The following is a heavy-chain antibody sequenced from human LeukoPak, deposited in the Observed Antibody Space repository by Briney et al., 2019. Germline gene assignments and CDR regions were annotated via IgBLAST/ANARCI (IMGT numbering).Heavy chain of an antibody. Sequence: GGSLRLSCAASGFTFSSYAMSWVRQAPGKGLEWVSAISGSGGSTYYADSVKGRFTISRDNSKSTLYLQMNSLRAEDTAVYYCAKDTVVVVAATSHFDYWGQGTLVTVSS. J-gene: IGHJ4*02. D-gene: IGHD2-15*01. V-gene: IGHV3-23*01. CDR2: ISGSGGST. CDR3: AKDTVVVVAATSHFDY. CDR1: GFTFSSYA.